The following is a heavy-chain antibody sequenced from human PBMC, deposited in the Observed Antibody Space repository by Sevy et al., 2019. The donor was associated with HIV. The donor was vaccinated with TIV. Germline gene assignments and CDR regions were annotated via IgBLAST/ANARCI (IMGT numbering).Heavy chain of an antibody. CDR2: IKQDGSEK. CDR3: ARDVTGYCSGGSCYAGGGGMDV. CDR1: GFTFSSYW. Sequence: GGSLRLSCAASGFTFSSYWMSWVRQAPGKGLEWVANIKQDGSEKYYVDSVKGRFTISRDNAKNSLYLQMNSLRAEDTAVYYYARDVTGYCSGGSCYAGGGGMDVWGQGTTVTVSS. D-gene: IGHD2-15*01. V-gene: IGHV3-7*01. J-gene: IGHJ6*02.